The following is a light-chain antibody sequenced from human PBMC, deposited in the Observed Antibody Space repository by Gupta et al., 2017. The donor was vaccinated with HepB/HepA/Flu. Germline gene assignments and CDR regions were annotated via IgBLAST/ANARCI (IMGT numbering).Light chain of an antibody. J-gene: IGLJ2*01. CDR3: MIWPSNAVV. CDR2: YYSDSDK. CDR1: SHINVRSYN. V-gene: IGLV5-37*01. Sequence: QPVLTQPPSSSASPGSSARLTCTLPSHINVRSYNIYRYQQQPGSPPSYLLYYYSDSDKDQGSGVPSRFSGSKDASANTVILLISGLQAEDEADYYGMIWPSNAVVFGGGTKLAVL.